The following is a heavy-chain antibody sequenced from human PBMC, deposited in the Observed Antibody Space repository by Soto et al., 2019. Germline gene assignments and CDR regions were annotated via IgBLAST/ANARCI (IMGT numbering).Heavy chain of an antibody. J-gene: IGHJ6*02. Sequence: QVQLQESGPGLVKPSQTLSLTCTVSGGSISSGGYYWSWIRQHPGKGLEWIGYIYYSGSTYYNPSLKSRVTIAVDTSKNQFSLKLRSVTAADTAVYYCASGTEVSPSWDVWGQGTTVTVSS. CDR3: ASGTEVSPSWDV. D-gene: IGHD1-26*01. CDR2: IYYSGST. CDR1: GGSISSGGYY. V-gene: IGHV4-31*03.